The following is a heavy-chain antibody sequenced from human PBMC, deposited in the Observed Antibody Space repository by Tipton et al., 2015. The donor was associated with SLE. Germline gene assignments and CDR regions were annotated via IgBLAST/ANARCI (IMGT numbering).Heavy chain of an antibody. V-gene: IGHV4-39*01. D-gene: IGHD3-16*01. J-gene: IGHJ1*01. CDR2: FYHSGST. CDR3: ASGGGPFQH. Sequence: TLSLTCIVSGDSISSSSYYWGWIRQPPGKGLEWIGSFYHSGSTLYNPSLESRVSISGDTSKNQVSLRLRSVTAADTSVYYCASGGGPFQHWGQGTLVTVSS. CDR1: GDSISSSSYY.